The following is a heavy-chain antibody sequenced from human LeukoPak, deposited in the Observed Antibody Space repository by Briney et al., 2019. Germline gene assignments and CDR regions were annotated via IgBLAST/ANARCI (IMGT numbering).Heavy chain of an antibody. D-gene: IGHD5-24*01. V-gene: IGHV3-30-3*01. CDR3: ARSRGHVFDI. CDR2: ISYDGSNT. J-gene: IGHJ3*02. CDR1: GFTFSSYS. Sequence: GGSLRLSCAASGFTFSSYSMHWVRQAPGKGLEWVAFISYDGSNTYNADSVRGRFTVSRDNSKKTVNLQMNSLRGEDTAVYYCARSRGHVFDIWGQGTMVTVSS.